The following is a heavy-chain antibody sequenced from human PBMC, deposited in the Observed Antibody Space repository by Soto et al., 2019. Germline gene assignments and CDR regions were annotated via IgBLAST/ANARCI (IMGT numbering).Heavy chain of an antibody. CDR2: ISSTTNYI. V-gene: IGHV3-21*01. Sequence: TGGSLRLSCAASGFTFSSYAMSWVRQAPGKGLEWVSSISSTTNYIYYADSMKGRFTVSRDNAKNSVYLEMNSLSAEDTAVYYCARESEDLTSNFDYWGQGTLVTVSS. CDR3: ARESEDLTSNFDY. J-gene: IGHJ4*02. CDR1: GFTFSSYA.